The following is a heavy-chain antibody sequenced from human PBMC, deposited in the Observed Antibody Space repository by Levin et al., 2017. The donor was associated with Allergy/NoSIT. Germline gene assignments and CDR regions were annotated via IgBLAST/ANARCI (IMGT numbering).Heavy chain of an antibody. CDR1: GYTFTSYA. J-gene: IGHJ4*02. V-gene: IGHV1-3*01. D-gene: IGHD2-2*01. CDR3: ARDFCQLLCRRRIIDY. CDR2: INAGNGNT. Sequence: GGSLRLSCKASGYTFTSYAMHWVRQAPGQRLEWMGWINAGNGNTKYSQKFQGRVTITRDTSASTAYMELSSLRSEDTAVYYCARDFCQLLCRRRIIDYWGQGTLVTVSS.